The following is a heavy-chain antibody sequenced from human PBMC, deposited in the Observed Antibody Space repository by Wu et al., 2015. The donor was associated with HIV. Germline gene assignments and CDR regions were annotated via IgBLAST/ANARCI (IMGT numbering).Heavy chain of an antibody. J-gene: IGHJ6*02. Sequence: QVQLVQSGAEVTEPGASVMVSCKASQYTFINYDVHWVRQAAGQGLEWMGWINPKSGHTGYSQNFQGRVTLTRDTSISTAYMELTSLRPDDTAVFYCTRDRGSYGSGSDYYYYGMDVWGQGTTVTVSS. CDR3: TRDRGSYGSGSDYYYYGMDV. D-gene: IGHD3-10*01. CDR2: INPKSGHT. V-gene: IGHV1-8*01. CDR1: QYTFINYD.